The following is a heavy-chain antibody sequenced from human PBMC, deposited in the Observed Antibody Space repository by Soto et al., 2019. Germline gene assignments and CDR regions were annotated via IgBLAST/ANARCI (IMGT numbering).Heavy chain of an antibody. D-gene: IGHD3-22*01. Sequence: SETLSLTCTVSGGSISSGDYYWSWIRQPPGKGLEWIGYIYYSGSTYYNPSLKSRVTISVDTSKNQFSLKLSSVTAAETAVYYCARERGDSRGCYPYNWFDPWGQGTLVTLSS. CDR3: ARERGDSRGCYPYNWFDP. CDR2: IYYSGST. V-gene: IGHV4-30-4*01. J-gene: IGHJ5*02. CDR1: GGSISSGDYY.